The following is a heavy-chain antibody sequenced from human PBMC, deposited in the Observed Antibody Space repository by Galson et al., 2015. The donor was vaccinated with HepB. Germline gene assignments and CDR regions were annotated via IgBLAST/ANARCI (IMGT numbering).Heavy chain of an antibody. D-gene: IGHD2-21*02. V-gene: IGHV3-30-3*01. J-gene: IGHJ4*02. Sequence: SLRLSCAASGFTFSSYAMHWVRQAPGKGLEWVAVISYDGSNKYYADSVKGRFTISRDNSKNTLYLQMNSLRAEDTAVYYCARALGYCGGDCYSGSFDYWGQGTLVTVSS. CDR1: GFTFSSYA. CDR3: ARALGYCGGDCYSGSFDY. CDR2: ISYDGSNK.